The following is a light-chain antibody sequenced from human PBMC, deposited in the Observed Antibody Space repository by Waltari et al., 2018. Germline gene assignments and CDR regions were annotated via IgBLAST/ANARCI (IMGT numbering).Light chain of an antibody. CDR3: QQYYNAPIT. CDR2: WAS. Sequence: DIVMTQSPASLAVSLGERATINCKSSQSFLSRSNSKNYLAWFQQKPGQPPKLLIYWASTRESGVPDRFSGSGSGTDFTLTISSLQAEDVAVYYCQQYYNAPITFGGGTKVEIK. V-gene: IGKV4-1*01. J-gene: IGKJ4*01. CDR1: QSFLSRSNSKNY.